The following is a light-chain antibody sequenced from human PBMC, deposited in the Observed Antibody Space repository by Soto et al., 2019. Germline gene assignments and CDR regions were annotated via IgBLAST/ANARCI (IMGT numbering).Light chain of an antibody. CDR2: GAS. CDR3: QQSYHSPDT. J-gene: IGKJ2*01. CDR1: QSIGSS. Sequence: DIQMTQSPSSLSASLGDRATIICRASQSIGSSLIWYQQKPGTAPRVLIYGASSLHSGVPSRFSGSGSGTYFTLTITSLQPEDFATYFCQQSYHSPDTFGQGTRLNI. V-gene: IGKV1-39*01.